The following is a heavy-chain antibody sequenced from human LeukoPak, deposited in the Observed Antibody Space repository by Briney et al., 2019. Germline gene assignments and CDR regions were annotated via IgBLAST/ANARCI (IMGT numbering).Heavy chain of an antibody. D-gene: IGHD2-21*02. CDR1: GFTFSSYA. Sequence: PGGSLRLSCAASGFTFSSYAMSWVRQAPGKGLEWVSAISGSGGSTYYADSVKGRFTISRDNSKNTLYLQMNSLRAEDTAVYYCAKMGIVVVTATPAPPWFDPWGQGTLVTVSS. V-gene: IGHV3-23*01. J-gene: IGHJ5*02. CDR3: AKMGIVVVTATPAPPWFDP. CDR2: ISGSGGST.